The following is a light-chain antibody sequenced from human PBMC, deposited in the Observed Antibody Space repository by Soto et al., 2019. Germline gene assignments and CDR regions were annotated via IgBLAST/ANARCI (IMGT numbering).Light chain of an antibody. V-gene: IGLV2-8*01. CDR2: DVN. J-gene: IGLJ1*01. CDR1: TSDIGGYNY. CDR3: SSHGGNSPYV. Sequence: QSALTQPPSASGSPGQSVAISCTGTTSDIGGYNYVSWYQQHPGKAPKLMIYDVNKRPSGVPDRFSGSKSGNTASLTVSGLQAEDEADYYCSSHGGNSPYVFGTGTKLTVL.